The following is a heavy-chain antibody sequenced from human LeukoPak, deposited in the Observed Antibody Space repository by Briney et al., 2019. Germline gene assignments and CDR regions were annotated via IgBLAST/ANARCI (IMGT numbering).Heavy chain of an antibody. Sequence: PSETLSLTCTVSGGSISGSSYYWGWIRQPPGKGLEWIGSIYYSGSTYYNPSLKSRVTISVDTSKNQFSLKLSSVTAADTAVYYCARKWESLTGGDWFDPWGQGTLVTVSS. J-gene: IGHJ5*02. V-gene: IGHV4-39*07. CDR3: ARKWESLTGGDWFDP. CDR2: IYYSGST. CDR1: GGSISGSSYY. D-gene: IGHD1-26*01.